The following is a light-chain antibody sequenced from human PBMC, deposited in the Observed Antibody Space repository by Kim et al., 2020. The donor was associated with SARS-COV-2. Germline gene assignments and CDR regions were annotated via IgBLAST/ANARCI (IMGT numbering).Light chain of an antibody. CDR3: QQLNSYPLFT. Sequence: TVGDSVTITCRASQGISSYLAWYQQKPGKAPKLLIYAASTLQSGVPSRFSGSGSGTEFTLTISSLQPEDFATYYCQQLNSYPLFTFGPGTKVDIK. J-gene: IGKJ3*01. CDR1: QGISSY. CDR2: AAS. V-gene: IGKV1-9*01.